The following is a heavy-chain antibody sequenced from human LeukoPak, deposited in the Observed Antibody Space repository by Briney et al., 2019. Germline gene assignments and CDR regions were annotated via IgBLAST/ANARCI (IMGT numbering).Heavy chain of an antibody. CDR2: ISSSSSYI. Sequence: GGSLRLSCAASGFTFSSYSMNWVRQAPGKGLEWVSSISSSSSYIYYADSVKGRFTISRDDAKNSLYLQMNSLRAEDTAVYYCARGSGWYVSDYWGQGTLVTVSS. D-gene: IGHD6-19*01. CDR1: GFTFSSYS. V-gene: IGHV3-21*01. J-gene: IGHJ4*02. CDR3: ARGSGWYVSDY.